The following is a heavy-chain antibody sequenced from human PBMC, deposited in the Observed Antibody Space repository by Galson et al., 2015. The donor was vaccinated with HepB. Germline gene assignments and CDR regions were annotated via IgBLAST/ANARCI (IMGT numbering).Heavy chain of an antibody. Sequence: SLRLSCAVSGFTFSSYAMSWVRQAPGKGLEWVSGISGSGSSTYYADSVKGRFTISRDNSKNTLYLQMNSLRAEDTAVYYCATPGELWSNAFDVWGQGTMVIVSS. CDR1: GFTFSSYA. V-gene: IGHV3-23*01. CDR2: ISGSGSST. J-gene: IGHJ3*01. CDR3: ATPGELWSNAFDV. D-gene: IGHD3-16*01.